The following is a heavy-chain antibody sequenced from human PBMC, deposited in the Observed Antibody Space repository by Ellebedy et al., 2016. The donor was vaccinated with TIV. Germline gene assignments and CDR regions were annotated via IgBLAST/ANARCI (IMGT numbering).Heavy chain of an antibody. CDR1: GFTFTSSA. J-gene: IGHJ4*02. CDR3: AAEMVAAAGTLGDY. CDR2: IVVGSGNT. V-gene: IGHV1-58*01. D-gene: IGHD6-13*01. Sequence: AASVKVSCKASGFTFTSSAVQWVRQARGQRLEWIGWIVVGSGNTNYAQKFQERVTITRDMSTSTAYMELSSLRSEDTAVYYCAAEMVAAAGTLGDYWGQGTLVTVSS.